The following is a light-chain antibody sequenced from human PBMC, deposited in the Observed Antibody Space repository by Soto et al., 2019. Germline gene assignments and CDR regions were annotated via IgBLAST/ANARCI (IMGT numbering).Light chain of an antibody. CDR1: SSNIGAGYD. V-gene: IGLV1-40*01. J-gene: IGLJ7*01. Sequence: QSVLTQPPSVSGATGQRVTISCTGSSSNIGAGYDVHWYQQLPGTAPKLLIYGNSNRPSGVPDRFYGSKSGTSASLAITGLQAEDEADYSCQSYDSSLSGAVFGGGTQRTVL. CDR3: QSYDSSLSGAV. CDR2: GNS.